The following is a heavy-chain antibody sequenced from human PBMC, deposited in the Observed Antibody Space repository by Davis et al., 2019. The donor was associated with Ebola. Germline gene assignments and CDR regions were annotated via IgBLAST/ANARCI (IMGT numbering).Heavy chain of an antibody. CDR2: IRYDGSVK. J-gene: IGHJ3*02. D-gene: IGHD3-22*01. V-gene: IGHV3-30*02. CDR3: ARGTTQNAMIVVAHGDAFDI. Sequence: GGSLRLSCAASGFTFSRYGMHWVRQAPGKGLEWVAYIRYDGSVKTYADSVKGRFTISRDNAKNSLYLQMNSLRDEDTAVYYCARGTTQNAMIVVAHGDAFDIWGQGTMVTVSS. CDR1: GFTFSRYG.